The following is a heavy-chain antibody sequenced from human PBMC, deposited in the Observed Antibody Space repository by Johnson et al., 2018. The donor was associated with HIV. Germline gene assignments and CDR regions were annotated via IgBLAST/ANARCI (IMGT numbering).Heavy chain of an antibody. CDR2: IKSKTDGGTT. CDR3: ARDWGTIQLWSSSAFDI. Sequence: VQLVESGGGLVKPGGSLRLSCAASGFTFSNAWMSWVRQAPGKGLEWVGRIKSKTDGGTTDYAAPVKDSYNISRDDSKNTLYLQMNRLRAEDTALYYCARDWGTIQLWSSSAFDIWGQGTMVTVSS. J-gene: IGHJ3*02. V-gene: IGHV3-15*01. D-gene: IGHD5-18*01. CDR1: GFTFSNAW.